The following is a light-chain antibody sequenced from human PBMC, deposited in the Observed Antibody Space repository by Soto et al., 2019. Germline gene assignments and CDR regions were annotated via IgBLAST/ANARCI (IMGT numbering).Light chain of an antibody. V-gene: IGLV2-23*01. Sequence: QSVLTQPASVSGSPGQSITISCTGTSSNVGTYNLVSWYQQHPGKAPKLIIYEDNKRPSGVSNRFSGSKSGNTASLTISGLQTEDEADYHCCSYEGGNTYVFGPGTKVTVL. CDR2: EDN. J-gene: IGLJ1*01. CDR3: CSYEGGNTYV. CDR1: SSNVGTYNL.